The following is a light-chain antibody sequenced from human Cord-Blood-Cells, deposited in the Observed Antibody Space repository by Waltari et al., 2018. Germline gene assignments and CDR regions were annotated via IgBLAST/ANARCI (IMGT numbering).Light chain of an antibody. CDR2: GAS. Sequence: EIVMTQSPATLSVSPGERPTLSCRASQSVSSNLAWYQQKPGQAPGRLIYGASTRATGITARCGGSASGTDFTFSRSSLQSEAVEVDYWQQYNIWPGYSCGRGTKLEIK. CDR3: QQYNIWPGYS. CDR1: QSVSSN. J-gene: IGKJ2*03. V-gene: IGKV3-15*01.